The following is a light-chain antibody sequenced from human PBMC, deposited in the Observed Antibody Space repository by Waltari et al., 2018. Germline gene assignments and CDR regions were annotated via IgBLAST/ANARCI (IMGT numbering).Light chain of an antibody. CDR2: GAS. J-gene: IGKJ1*01. CDR3: QQYLTSSWT. V-gene: IGKV4-1*01. Sequence: DIVMTQSPDSLAVSLGERATFNCKSSQRVLYSSNNKNYLAWYQQKPGQPPKLLIYGASTRESGVPGRFSGSASGTAFTLTISSLQAEDVAVYYCQQYLTSSWTFGQGTKVEIK. CDR1: QRVLYSSNNKNY.